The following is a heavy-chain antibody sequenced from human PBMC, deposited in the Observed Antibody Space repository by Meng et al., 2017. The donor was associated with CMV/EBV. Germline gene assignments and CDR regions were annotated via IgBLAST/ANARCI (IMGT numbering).Heavy chain of an antibody. J-gene: IGHJ6*02. Sequence: SCAASGFTFSSYSMNWVRQAPGKGLEWVSSISSSSSYIYYADSVKGRFTISRDNAKNSLYLQMNSLRAEDTAVYYCARGKLDPHCSSTSCYDYYYGMDVWGQGTTVTVSS. CDR3: ARGKLDPHCSSTSCYDYYYGMDV. CDR1: GFTFSSYS. CDR2: ISSSSSYI. V-gene: IGHV3-21*01. D-gene: IGHD2-2*01.